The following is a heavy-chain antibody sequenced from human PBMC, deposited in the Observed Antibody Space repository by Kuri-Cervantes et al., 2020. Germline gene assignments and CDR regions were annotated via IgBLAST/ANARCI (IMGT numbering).Heavy chain of an antibody. J-gene: IGHJ5*02. CDR2: ISGSGGST. Sequence: GGSLRLSCAASGFTFSSYAMSWVRQAPGKGLEWVSAISGSGGSTYYADSVKGRFTISRDNSKNTLYLQMNSLRAEDTAVYYCARARGTIFGVAAAGFDPWGQGTLVTVSS. V-gene: IGHV3-23*01. D-gene: IGHD3-3*01. CDR3: ARARGTIFGVAAAGFDP. CDR1: GFTFSSYA.